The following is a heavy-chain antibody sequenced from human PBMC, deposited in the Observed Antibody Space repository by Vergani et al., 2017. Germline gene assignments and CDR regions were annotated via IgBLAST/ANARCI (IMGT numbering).Heavy chain of an antibody. CDR3: ARAPFFTMVRGIGRNYFDY. V-gene: IGHV4-34*01. CDR2: INHSGST. D-gene: IGHD3-10*01. J-gene: IGHJ4*02. CDR1: GGSFSGYY. Sequence: QVQLQQWGAGLLKPSETLSLTCAVYGGSFSGYYWRWIRQPPGKGLEWIGEINHSGSTNYNPSLKSRVTISVDTSKNQFSLKLSSVTAADTAVYYCARAPFFTMVRGIGRNYFDYWGQGTLVTVSS.